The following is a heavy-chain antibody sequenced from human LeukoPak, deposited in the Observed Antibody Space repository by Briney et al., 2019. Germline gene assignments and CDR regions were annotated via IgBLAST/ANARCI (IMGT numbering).Heavy chain of an antibody. CDR3: ARDWAMIVPRYFDY. V-gene: IGHV3-48*04. J-gene: IGHJ4*02. CDR2: ISSSSSTI. Sequence: GGSLRLSCAASGFTFSSYSMNWVRQAPGKGLEWVSYISSSSSTIYYADSVKGRFTISRDNAKNSLYLQMNSLRAEDTAVYYCARDWAMIVPRYFDYWGQGTLVTVFS. D-gene: IGHD3-22*01. CDR1: GFTFSSYS.